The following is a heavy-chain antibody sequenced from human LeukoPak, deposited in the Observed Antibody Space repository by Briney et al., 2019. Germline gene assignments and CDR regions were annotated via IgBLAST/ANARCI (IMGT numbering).Heavy chain of an antibody. V-gene: IGHV3-23*01. CDR3: ASALRIYYYFDY. J-gene: IGHJ4*02. CDR2: ISDSDGNT. CDR1: GFTFSNYG. Sequence: PGGSLRLSCAASGFTFSNYGMSWVRQAPGKGLEWVSAISDSDGNTYYADSVKGRFTISRDNSKNTLYLQMNSLRAEDTAVYYCASALRIYYYFDYWGQGTLVTVSS. D-gene: IGHD1-26*01.